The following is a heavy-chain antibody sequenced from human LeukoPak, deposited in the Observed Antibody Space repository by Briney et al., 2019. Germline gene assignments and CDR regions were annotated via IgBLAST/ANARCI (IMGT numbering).Heavy chain of an antibody. CDR3: AKEKYYYDSSGLDY. V-gene: IGHV3-9*01. D-gene: IGHD3-22*01. Sequence: AGGSLRLSCAASGFTFDDYAMHWVRHAPGKGLEGVSGIIWNSGSIGYADSVKGRFTISRDNAKNSLYLQMNSLRAEDTALYYCAKEKYYYDSSGLDYWGQGTLVTVSS. J-gene: IGHJ4*02. CDR1: GFTFDDYA. CDR2: IIWNSGSI.